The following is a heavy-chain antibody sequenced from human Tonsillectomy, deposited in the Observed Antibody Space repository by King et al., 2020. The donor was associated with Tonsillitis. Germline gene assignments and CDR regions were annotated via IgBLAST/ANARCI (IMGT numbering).Heavy chain of an antibody. CDR1: GFTFSTYA. CDR3: ARDGFAGYSSTLGYFDL. V-gene: IGHV3-23*04. D-gene: IGHD6-19*01. J-gene: IGHJ2*01. Sequence: QLVQSGGGLVQPGGSLRLSCAASGFTFSTYAMSWVRQAPGKGLEWVSGISASGGRTLYADFVKGRFTISRDNSRNTLYLQMDSLRAEDTAVYYCARDGFAGYSSTLGYFDLWGRGTLVTVSS. CDR2: ISASGGRT.